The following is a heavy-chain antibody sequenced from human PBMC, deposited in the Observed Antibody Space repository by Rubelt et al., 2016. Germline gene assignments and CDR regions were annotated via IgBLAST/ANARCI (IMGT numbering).Heavy chain of an antibody. V-gene: IGHV4-59*08. Sequence: QVQLQESGPGLVKPSETLSLTCTVSGGSISSYYWSWIRQPPGKGLEWIGYIYYSGSSNYNPSLKSRVIMSVDTSKNQFSLKLSSVTAADTAVDFWARQSRGFGVPISWGQGTLVTVSA. D-gene: IGHD3-16*01. J-gene: IGHJ4*02. CDR1: GGSISSYY. CDR2: IYYSGSS. CDR3: ARQSRGFGVPIS.